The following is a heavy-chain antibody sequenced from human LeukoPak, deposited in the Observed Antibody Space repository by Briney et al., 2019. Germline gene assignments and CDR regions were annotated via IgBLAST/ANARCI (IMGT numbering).Heavy chain of an antibody. CDR2: ISGSGGST. Sequence: PGGSLRLSCAASGFTFSSYAMSWVRQAPGKGLEWVSAISGSGGSTYYADSVKGRFTISRDNAKNSLYLQMNSLRAEDTAVYYCARGEGSLGIDYWGQGTLVTVSS. CDR1: GFTFSSYA. D-gene: IGHD3-16*01. J-gene: IGHJ4*02. CDR3: ARGEGSLGIDY. V-gene: IGHV3-23*01.